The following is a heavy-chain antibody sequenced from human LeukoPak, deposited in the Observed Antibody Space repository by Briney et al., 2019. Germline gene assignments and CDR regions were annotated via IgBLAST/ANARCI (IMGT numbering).Heavy chain of an antibody. D-gene: IGHD3-22*01. J-gene: IGHJ4*02. V-gene: IGHV4-34*01. CDR1: GGSISSYY. CDR3: ARDSAPYYYDSSGYYS. CDR2: INHSGST. Sequence: SETLSLTCTVSGGSISSYYWSWIRQPPGKGLEWIGEINHSGSTYYNPSLKSRVTISVDTSKNQFSLKLSSVTAADTAVYYCARDSAPYYYDSSGYYSWGQGTLVTVSS.